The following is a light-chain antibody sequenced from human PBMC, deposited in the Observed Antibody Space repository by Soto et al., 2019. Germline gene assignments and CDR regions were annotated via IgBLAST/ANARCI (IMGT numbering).Light chain of an antibody. CDR2: AND. J-gene: IGLJ1*01. CDR1: SSNIAPNT. V-gene: IGLV1-44*01. Sequence: QSVLTQPPSASGTPGQRVTISCSGSSSNIAPNTVNWYQHLPGAAPQLLIFANDRRPSGVPDLFSGSRSGTSASLAIRGLQSEDEADYYCAAWDDSLNGYVFGTGTKLTVL. CDR3: AAWDDSLNGYV.